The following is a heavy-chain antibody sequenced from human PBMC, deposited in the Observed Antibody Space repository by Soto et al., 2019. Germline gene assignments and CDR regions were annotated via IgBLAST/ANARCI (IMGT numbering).Heavy chain of an antibody. Sequence: GGPLRLSCAASGFTFSSYAMHWVGQAPGKGLEWVAVISYDGSSQYYADPVKGRFTTSRPNSKNTLYLQRNSLRAGAPAGYSFAREKAYCSSTSCFNYYYYYGMDVWGQGTTVTVSS. V-gene: IGHV3-30-3*01. CDR1: GFTFSSYA. CDR2: ISYDGSSQ. CDR3: AREKAYCSSTSCFNYYYYYGMDV. J-gene: IGHJ6*02. D-gene: IGHD2-2*01.